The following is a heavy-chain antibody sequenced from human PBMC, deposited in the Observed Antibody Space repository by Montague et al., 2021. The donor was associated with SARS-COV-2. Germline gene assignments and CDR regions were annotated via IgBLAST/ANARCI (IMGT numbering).Heavy chain of an antibody. V-gene: IGHV6-1*01. CDR3: TRAVWGVQDY. D-gene: IGHD3-10*01. J-gene: IGHJ4*02. CDR1: GDSVSSNSVS. Sequence: CAISGDSVSSNSVSWNWNRQSPSRGLEWLGRTYYRSKWSNEYALSVKSRITITPDTSKNQLSLQLTSVTPEDTAVYYRTRAVWGVQDYWGQGSLVTVSS. CDR2: TYYRSKWSN.